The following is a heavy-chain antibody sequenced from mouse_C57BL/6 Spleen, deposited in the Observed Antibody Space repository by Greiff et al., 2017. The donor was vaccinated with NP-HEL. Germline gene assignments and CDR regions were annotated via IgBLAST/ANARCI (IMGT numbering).Heavy chain of an antibody. J-gene: IGHJ4*01. V-gene: IGHV14-3*01. CDR2: IDPANGNT. CDR1: GFNIKNTY. D-gene: IGHD1-1*01. Sequence: VQLKESVAELVRPGASVKLSCTASGFNIKNTYMHWVKQRPEQGLEWIGRIDPANGNTKYAPKFQCKATITADTSSNTAYVQLSSLTSEDTDIYYCARDHYGSSYNYAMDYWGQGTLVTVSA. CDR3: ARDHYGSSYNYAMDY.